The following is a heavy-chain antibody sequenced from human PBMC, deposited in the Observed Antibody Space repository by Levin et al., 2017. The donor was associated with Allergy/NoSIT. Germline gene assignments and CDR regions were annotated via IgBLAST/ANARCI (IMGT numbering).Heavy chain of an antibody. CDR2: ISYAGSDK. Sequence: GGSLRLSCAASGFTFSAYAMHWVRQAPGKGLEWVAVISYAGSDKYYADSVRGRFTISRDNSKNTLYLQMSSLGSEDTAVYYCAKGPNSSIYYAYFDYWGHGTQVTVSS. D-gene: IGHD3-22*01. V-gene: IGHV3-30*18. CDR1: GFTFSAYA. J-gene: IGHJ4*01. CDR3: AKGPNSSIYYAYFDY.